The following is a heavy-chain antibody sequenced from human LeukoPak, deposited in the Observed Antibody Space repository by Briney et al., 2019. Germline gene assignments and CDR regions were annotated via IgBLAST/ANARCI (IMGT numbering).Heavy chain of an antibody. D-gene: IGHD3-22*01. CDR1: GYTLTELS. CDR3: ATTSMIVPTDVAFDI. J-gene: IGHJ3*02. Sequence: ASVKVSCKVSGYTLTELSMHWVRQAPGKGLEWMGGFDPEDGETIYAQKFQGRVTMTEDTSTDTAYMELSSLRSEDTAVYYCATTSMIVPTDVAFDIWGQGTMVTVSS. CDR2: FDPEDGET. V-gene: IGHV1-24*01.